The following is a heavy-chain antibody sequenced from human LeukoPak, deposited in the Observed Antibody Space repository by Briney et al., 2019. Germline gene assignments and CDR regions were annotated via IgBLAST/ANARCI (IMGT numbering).Heavy chain of an antibody. CDR3: ARVGPFWSGYYTGILGWSAGNFDL. V-gene: IGHV4-61*02. Sequence: SETLSLTCTVSGGSISSGSDYWSWIRQPAGKGLEWIGRIYNSGRTNYNPSLKSRVTISVDKSKNQFSLKLSSVTAADTAVYYCARVGPFWSGYYTGILGWSAGNFDLWGRGTLVTVSS. CDR2: IYNSGRT. J-gene: IGHJ2*01. D-gene: IGHD3-3*01. CDR1: GGSISSGSDY.